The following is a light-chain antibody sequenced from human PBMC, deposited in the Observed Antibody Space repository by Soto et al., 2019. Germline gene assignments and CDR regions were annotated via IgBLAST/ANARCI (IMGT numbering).Light chain of an antibody. CDR3: AAWDDSLSAVV. V-gene: IGLV1-47*01. Sequence: QSVLTQPPSASGTPGQRVTISCSGSSSNIGSNYVYWYQQFPGSAPKLLIYRNDQRPSGVPDRFSGSKYGTSASLAISGPLSEDEADYYCAAWDDSLSAVVFGGGTKLTVL. CDR2: RND. CDR1: SSNIGSNY. J-gene: IGLJ2*01.